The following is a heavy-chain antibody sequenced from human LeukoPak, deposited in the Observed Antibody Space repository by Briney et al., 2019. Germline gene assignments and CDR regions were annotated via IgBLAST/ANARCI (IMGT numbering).Heavy chain of an antibody. J-gene: IGHJ4*02. CDR3: ARDGGH. Sequence: GGSLRLSCAASGFTFSSYWMNWARQAPGKGLEWVASINHNGNVNYYVDSVKGRFTISRDNAKNSLYLQMSNLRAEDTAVYFCARDGGHWGQGTLVTVSS. V-gene: IGHV3-7*03. CDR2: INHNGNVN. CDR1: GFTFSSYW. D-gene: IGHD3-16*01.